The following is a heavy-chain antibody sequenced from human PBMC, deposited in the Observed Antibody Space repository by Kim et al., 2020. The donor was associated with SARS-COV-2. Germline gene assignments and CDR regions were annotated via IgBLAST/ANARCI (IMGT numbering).Heavy chain of an antibody. J-gene: IGHJ4*02. V-gene: IGHV3-21*01. CDR3: ARDPDYGASEYFDY. D-gene: IGHD4-17*01. Sequence: GGSLRLSCAASGFSFSSYSMNWVRQAPGKGLEWVSSISSSSNYIYYADSVKGRFTISRDNAKNSLYLQMNSLRAEDTAVYYCARDPDYGASEYFDYWGQGTLVTVSS. CDR1: GFSFSSYS. CDR2: ISSSSNYI.